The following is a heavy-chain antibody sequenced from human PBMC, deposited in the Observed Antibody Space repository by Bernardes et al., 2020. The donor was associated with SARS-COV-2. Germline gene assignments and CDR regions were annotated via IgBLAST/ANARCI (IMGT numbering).Heavy chain of an antibody. CDR3: ARGCYDSRGYSNPFDR. J-gene: IGHJ4*02. V-gene: IGHV4-4*07. CDR1: GGSISSFY. D-gene: IGHD3-22*01. CDR2: IYISGST. Sequence: SETLSLTCTVSGGSISSFYWSWIRQPAGKGLEWIGRIYISGSTNYNPSLKSRVTMSVDTSRDQLSLKLISVTAADTAIYYCARGCYDSRGYSNPFDRWGLGTLVTVSS.